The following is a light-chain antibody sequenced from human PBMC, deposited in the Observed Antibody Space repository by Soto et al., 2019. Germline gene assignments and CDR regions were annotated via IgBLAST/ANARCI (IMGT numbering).Light chain of an antibody. CDR3: QQRFNWPLA. V-gene: IGKV3-11*01. CDR2: DAF. J-gene: IGKJ4*02. Sequence: EIVLTQSPATLSLSPGERDTLSCRASQSVSNNYLAWYQQKPGQAPRLLINDAFNRATGIPARFSGSGSGTDFTLTISGLEPEDFAVYYCQQRFNWPLAFGGGTKVDIK. CDR1: QSVSNNY.